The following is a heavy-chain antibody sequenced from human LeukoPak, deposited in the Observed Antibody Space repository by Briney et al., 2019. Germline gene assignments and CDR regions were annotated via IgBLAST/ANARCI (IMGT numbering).Heavy chain of an antibody. V-gene: IGHV3-11*06. CDR3: ARTPYYSNYGTLDY. J-gene: IGHJ4*02. D-gene: IGHD4-11*01. CDR2: ISSSSSYT. Sequence: GGSLRLSCAASGFTFSDYYMSWIRQAPGKGVGGVSYISSSSSYTNYADSVKGRFTISRDNAKNSLYLQMNSLRAEDTAVYYCARTPYYSNYGTLDYWGQGTLVTVSS. CDR1: GFTFSDYY.